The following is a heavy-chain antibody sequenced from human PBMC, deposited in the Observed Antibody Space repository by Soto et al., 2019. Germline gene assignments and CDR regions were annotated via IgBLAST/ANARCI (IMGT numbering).Heavy chain of an antibody. CDR2: IYYFGST. D-gene: IGHD3-9*01. Sequence: PSETLSLTCTVSGGSISSYYWSWIRQPPGKGLEWIGYIYYFGSTNYNPSLKSRVTISVDTSKNQFSLKLSSVTAADTAVYYCARHSPDFDWLSQFDYWGQGTLVIVSS. CDR1: GGSISSYY. CDR3: ARHSPDFDWLSQFDY. J-gene: IGHJ4*02. V-gene: IGHV4-59*08.